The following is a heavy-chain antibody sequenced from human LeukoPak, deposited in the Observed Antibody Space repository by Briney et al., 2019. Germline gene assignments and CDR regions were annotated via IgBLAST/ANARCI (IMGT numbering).Heavy chain of an antibody. Sequence: PGGSLRLSCAASGFTFSSYWMYWVRHAPGKGLAWVSRMNSDGSSTGYADSVKGRFTISRDNAKSTLYLQMDSLRAEDTAVYYCARGFGGGVDYWGQGTLVTVSS. V-gene: IGHV3-74*01. CDR3: ARGFGGGVDY. CDR1: GFTFSSYW. D-gene: IGHD3-10*01. CDR2: MNSDGSST. J-gene: IGHJ4*02.